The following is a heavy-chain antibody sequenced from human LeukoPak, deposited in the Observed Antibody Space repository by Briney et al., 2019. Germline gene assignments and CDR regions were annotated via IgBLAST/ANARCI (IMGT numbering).Heavy chain of an antibody. D-gene: IGHD2/OR15-2a*01. Sequence: PSETLSLTCTVSGGSITSYYWSWIRQPPGKGLEWVGYIYYSGNTNYNPSLKSRVTISVDTSKNQFSLKLTSVTAADTAVYYCARHRTLDSWGQGTLVTVSS. CDR1: GGSITSYY. CDR2: IYYSGNT. J-gene: IGHJ4*02. V-gene: IGHV4-59*08. CDR3: ARHRTLDS.